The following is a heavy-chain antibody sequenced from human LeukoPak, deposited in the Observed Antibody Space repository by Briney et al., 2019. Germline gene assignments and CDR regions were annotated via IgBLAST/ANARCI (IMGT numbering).Heavy chain of an antibody. V-gene: IGHV4-31*03. CDR3: ARESAADHNWFDP. CDR1: GGSISSGGYY. D-gene: IGHD6-13*01. CDR2: IYYSGST. Sequence: SETLSLTCTVSGGSISSGGYYWSWIRQHPGKGLEWIGYIYYSGSTYYNPSLKSRVTISVDTSKNQFSLKLSSVTAADTAVYYCARESAADHNWFDPWGQGTLVTVSS. J-gene: IGHJ5*02.